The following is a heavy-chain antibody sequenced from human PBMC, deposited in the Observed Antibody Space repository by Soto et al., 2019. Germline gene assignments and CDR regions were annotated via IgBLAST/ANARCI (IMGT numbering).Heavy chain of an antibody. CDR3: AKDRSSAAYCFDF. Sequence: QLVESGGGLVQPGRSLRLSCAASGFTFQDYAMHWVRQAPGKGPEWVSGISWNGVSIGYAGSAKGRFTISRDNAKNSIYLQMNSLRVEDSAFYYCAKDRSSAAYCFDFWGQGTLVTVSS. CDR2: ISWNGVSI. CDR1: GFTFQDYA. V-gene: IGHV3-9*01. D-gene: IGHD2-2*01. J-gene: IGHJ4*02.